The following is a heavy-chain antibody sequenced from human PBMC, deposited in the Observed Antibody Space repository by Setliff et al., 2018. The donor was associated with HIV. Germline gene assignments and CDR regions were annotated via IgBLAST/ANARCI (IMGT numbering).Heavy chain of an antibody. CDR1: GGSISGHY. V-gene: IGHV4-59*11. J-gene: IGHJ3*01. Sequence: SETLSLTCTVSGGSISGHYWSWIRQPPGKELEWIASMVYTGGTNYNPSLKSRVSVSVDTSKNQFSLKLSSVTAADTAVYYCARDQAWGQGTMVTVSS. CDR2: MVYTGGT. CDR3: ARDQA.